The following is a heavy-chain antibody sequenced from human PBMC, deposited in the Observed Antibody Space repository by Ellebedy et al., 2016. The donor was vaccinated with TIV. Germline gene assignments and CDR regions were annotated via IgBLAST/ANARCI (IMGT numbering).Heavy chain of an antibody. CDR3: ARDLCWGKCSGGNHLIDF. CDR2: IRNSGGTI. D-gene: IGHD2-15*01. J-gene: IGHJ4*02. CDR1: AFPFSDFY. Sequence: PGGSLRLSCAASAFPFSDFYMSWIRQAPGKGLEWVSYIRNSGGTIYYADSVRGRFTVSRYNAKKTLYLHMDSLRAEDTAVYYCARDLCWGKCSGGNHLIDFWGQGTLVTVSS. V-gene: IGHV3-11*01.